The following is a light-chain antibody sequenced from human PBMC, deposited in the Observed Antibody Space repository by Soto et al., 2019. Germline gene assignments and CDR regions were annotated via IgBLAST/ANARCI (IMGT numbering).Light chain of an antibody. J-gene: IGKJ1*01. V-gene: IGKV1-5*01. CDR1: QSISSW. CDR2: DAS. CDR3: QQYNSYSRT. Sequence: DIQMTQSPSTLSASVGDRVTITFRASQSISSWLAWYQQKPGKAPKLLIYDASSLESGVPSRFSGSGSGTEFTLTISSLQPDDFATYYCQQYNSYSRTVGQGPKV.